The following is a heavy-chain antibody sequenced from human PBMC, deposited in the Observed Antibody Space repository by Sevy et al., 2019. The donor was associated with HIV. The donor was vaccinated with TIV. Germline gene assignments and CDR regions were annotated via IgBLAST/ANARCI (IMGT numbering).Heavy chain of an antibody. CDR2: IDWNGGST. V-gene: IGHV3-20*04. CDR1: GFTFDDYG. J-gene: IGHJ3*01. Sequence: GGSLRLSCAASGFTFDDYGMSWVRQAPGKGLEWVSGIDWNGGSTGYADSVKGRFTISRDNAKNSLYLQMNSLRAEDTALYYCARDLSGIAAAGLWGQGTMVTVSS. CDR3: ARDLSGIAAAGL. D-gene: IGHD6-13*01.